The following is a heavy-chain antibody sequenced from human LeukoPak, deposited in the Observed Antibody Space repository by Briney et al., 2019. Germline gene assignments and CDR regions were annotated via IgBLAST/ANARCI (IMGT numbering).Heavy chain of an antibody. J-gene: IGHJ1*01. D-gene: IGHD5-18*01. CDR3: AKDPFSYSWSFLITAYFQH. CDR2: ITYDGSNK. CDR1: GFTFSSYG. V-gene: IGHV3-30*18. Sequence: GGSLRLSCAASGFTFSSYGMHWLRQAPGKGLEWVAVITYDGSNKYYADSVKGRFTISRDNSKNTLYLQVNSLRAEDTAVYYCAKDPFSYSWSFLITAYFQHWGQGTLVTVSS.